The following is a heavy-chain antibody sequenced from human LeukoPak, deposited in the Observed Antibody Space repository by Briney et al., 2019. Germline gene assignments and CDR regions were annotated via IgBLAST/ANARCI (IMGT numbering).Heavy chain of an antibody. CDR1: GFTFTSSA. D-gene: IGHD4-11*01. V-gene: IGHV1-58*02. CDR2: IVVGSGNT. Sequence: GASVKVSCKASGFTFTSSAMQWVRQARGQRLEWIGWIVVGSGNTNYAQKFQERITITRDMSTSTAYMELSSLRSEDTAVYYCARDSSNYGSFDYWGQGTLVTVSS. J-gene: IGHJ4*02. CDR3: ARDSSNYGSFDY.